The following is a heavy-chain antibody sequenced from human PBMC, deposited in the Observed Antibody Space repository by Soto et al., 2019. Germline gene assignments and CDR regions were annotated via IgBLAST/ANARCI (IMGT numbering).Heavy chain of an antibody. CDR2: IIPIFRTP. D-gene: IGHD5-12*01. J-gene: IGHJ5*02. CDR1: GVTFSSFA. V-gene: IGHV1-69*01. Sequence: QVQLVQSGAEVKQPGSSVKVSCQASGVTFSSFAISWVRQAPGQGLEWMGGIIPIFRTPNYAQNSQGRVTITADESTSSVYMELSRLRSEDTAVYYPARSTGSGFGPGTHRGDWCDHWGQGTLVTVSS. CDR3: ARSTGSGFGPGTHRGDWCDH.